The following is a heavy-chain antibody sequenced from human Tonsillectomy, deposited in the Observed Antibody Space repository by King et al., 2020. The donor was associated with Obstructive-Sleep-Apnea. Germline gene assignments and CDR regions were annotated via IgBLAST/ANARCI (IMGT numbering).Heavy chain of an antibody. CDR2: ISYVGSKK. CDR1: GFTFSSYA. D-gene: IGHD3-10*01. Sequence: VQLVESGGGVVQPGRSLRLSCSASGFTFSSYAMHWVRQAPGKVVGWVAVISYVGSKKYYADSVKGRFTISRDNPKNTLYLQMNSLRAEDTAVYYCASYGSGLGYWGQGTLVTVSS. CDR3: ASYGSGLGY. J-gene: IGHJ4*02. V-gene: IGHV3-30-3*01.